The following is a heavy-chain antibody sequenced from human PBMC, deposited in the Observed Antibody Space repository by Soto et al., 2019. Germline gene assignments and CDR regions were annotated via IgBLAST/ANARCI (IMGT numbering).Heavy chain of an antibody. CDR1: GYTFTSYG. Sequence: QVQLVQSGAEVKKPGASVKVSCKASGYTFTSYGISWVRQAPGQGLEWMGWISAYNGNTNYAQKLQGRGTMTTDTSTSTAYMDLRSLRSDDTAVYYCARDYRWLQTGVYFDYWGQGTLVTVSS. CDR2: ISAYNGNT. J-gene: IGHJ4*02. D-gene: IGHD5-12*01. CDR3: ARDYRWLQTGVYFDY. V-gene: IGHV1-18*01.